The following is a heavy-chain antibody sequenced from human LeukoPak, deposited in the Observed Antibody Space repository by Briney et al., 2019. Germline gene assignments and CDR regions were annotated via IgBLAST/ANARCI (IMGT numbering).Heavy chain of an antibody. J-gene: IGHJ4*02. CDR2: IIPIFGTA. D-gene: IGHD2-2*01. CDR1: GGTFSSYA. V-gene: IGHV1-69*13. CDR3: AREDEYCSSTSCYGY. Sequence: ASVKVSCKASGGTFSSYAISWVRQAPGQGLEWIGGIIPIFGTANYAQKFQGRVTITADESTSTAYMELSSLRSEDTAVYYCAREDEYCSSTSCYGYWGQGTLVTVSS.